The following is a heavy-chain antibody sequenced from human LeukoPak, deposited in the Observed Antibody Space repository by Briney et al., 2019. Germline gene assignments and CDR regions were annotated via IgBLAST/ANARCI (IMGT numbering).Heavy chain of an antibody. J-gene: IGHJ4*02. V-gene: IGHV3-30-3*01. CDR1: GFTFSSYA. Sequence: GGSLRLACAASGFTFSSYAMHWVRQAPGNGLEWVAVISYDGSNKYYADSVKGRFTTSRDNSKNTLYLQMNSLRAEDTAVYYCARAQYYYDSSGYYFDYWGQGTLVTVSS. CDR3: ARAQYYYDSSGYYFDY. CDR2: ISYDGSNK. D-gene: IGHD3-22*01.